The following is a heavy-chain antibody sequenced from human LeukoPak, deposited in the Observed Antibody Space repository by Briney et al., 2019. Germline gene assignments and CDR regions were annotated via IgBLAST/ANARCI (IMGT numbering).Heavy chain of an antibody. CDR1: GFTFSSYW. V-gene: IGHV3-7*01. J-gene: IGHJ4*02. CDR3: ARENSHRLPYTLDY. Sequence: GGSLRPSCAASGFTFSSYWMSWVRQAPGKGLEWVANIKQDGSEKYSVDSVKGRFTISRDNAKNSLYLQMNSLRAEDTAVYYCARENSHRLPYTLDYWGQGILVTVSS. D-gene: IGHD2-2*01. CDR2: IKQDGSEK.